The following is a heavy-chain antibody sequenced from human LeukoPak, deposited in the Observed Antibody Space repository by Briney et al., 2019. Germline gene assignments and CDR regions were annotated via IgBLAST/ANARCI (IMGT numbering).Heavy chain of an antibody. CDR1: GGSFSGYY. CDR2: IYYSGST. D-gene: IGHD6-6*01. CDR3: ARVKLSSSSSGYYYYGMDV. V-gene: IGHV4-34*01. Sequence: SETLSLTCAVYGGSFSGYYWSWIRQPPGKGLEWIGSIYYSGSTYYNPSLKSRVTISVDTSKNQFSLKLSSVTAADTAVYYCARVKLSSSSSGYYYYGMDVWGQGTTVTVSS. J-gene: IGHJ6*02.